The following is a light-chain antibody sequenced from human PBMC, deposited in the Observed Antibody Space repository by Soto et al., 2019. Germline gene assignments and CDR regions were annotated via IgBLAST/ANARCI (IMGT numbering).Light chain of an antibody. J-gene: IGKJ4*01. CDR2: DAS. Sequence: DIQMTQSPSTLSASVGDRVTITCRASQTIVRWLAWYQQKPGKAPELLIYDASTLESGVPSRFSGGGSGTEFTLTISSLQPDDFATYYCQQYNTYPLTFGGGTKVEIK. CDR3: QQYNTYPLT. CDR1: QTIVRW. V-gene: IGKV1-5*01.